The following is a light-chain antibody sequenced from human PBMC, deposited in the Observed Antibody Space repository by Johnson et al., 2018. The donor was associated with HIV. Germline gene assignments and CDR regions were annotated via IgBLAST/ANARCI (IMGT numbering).Light chain of an antibody. V-gene: IGLV1-51*02. J-gene: IGLJ1*01. CDR3: GTWDASLIAGGV. CDR2: ETN. Sequence: QSVLTQPPSVSAAPGQKVTISCSGSSSNIGSHYVSLYQHLPRTAPKLLIYETNKRPSGTHDRFSGSKSAASATLAITGLQTGDEADYYCGTWDASLIAGGVFGTGTTFTVL. CDR1: SSNIGSHY.